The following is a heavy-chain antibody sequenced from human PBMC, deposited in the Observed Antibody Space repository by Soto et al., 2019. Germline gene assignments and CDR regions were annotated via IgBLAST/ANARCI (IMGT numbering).Heavy chain of an antibody. CDR3: ARYPSYRPHFDY. D-gene: IGHD3-16*02. Sequence: QLQLQESGPGLVKPSETLSLTCTVSGGSISSSSYYWGWIRQPPGKGLEWIGSIYYSGSTYYNPSLKSRVTISVDTSKNQFSLKLSSVTAADTAVYYCARYPSYRPHFDYWCQGTLVTVSS. V-gene: IGHV4-39*01. J-gene: IGHJ4*02. CDR1: GGSISSSSYY. CDR2: IYYSGST.